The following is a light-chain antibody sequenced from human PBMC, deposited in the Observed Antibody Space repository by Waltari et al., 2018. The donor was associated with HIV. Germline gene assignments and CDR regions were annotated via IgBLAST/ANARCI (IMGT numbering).Light chain of an antibody. Sequence: DIQMTQSPSSLSASVGDRVTITCRTSQNISSYLNWYQQKPGEAPKLLIYAASSLQRGVPSRFSASGSGTDFNLTISSLQPEDLANYFCQQSYSAPPWTFGQGTKVEIK. J-gene: IGKJ1*01. CDR1: QNISSY. CDR2: AAS. V-gene: IGKV1-39*01. CDR3: QQSYSAPPWT.